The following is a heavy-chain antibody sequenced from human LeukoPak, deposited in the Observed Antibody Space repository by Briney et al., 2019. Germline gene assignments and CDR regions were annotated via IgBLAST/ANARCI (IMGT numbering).Heavy chain of an antibody. J-gene: IGHJ4*02. CDR2: MNPNSGNT. Sequence: GASVKVSCKASGYTFTSYDINWVRQATGQGLEWMGWMNPNSGNTGYAQKFQGRVTMTRNTSISTAYMELSSLRSGDTAVYYCARGTYYYGSGSYYGDWGQGTLVTVSS. CDR1: GYTFTSYD. CDR3: ARGTYYYGSGSYYGD. V-gene: IGHV1-8*01. D-gene: IGHD3-10*01.